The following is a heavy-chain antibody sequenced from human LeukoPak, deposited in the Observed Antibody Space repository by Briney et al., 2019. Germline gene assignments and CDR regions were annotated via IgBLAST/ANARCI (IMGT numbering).Heavy chain of an antibody. Sequence: PGGSLRLSCAASGFTFSSYGMHWVRQAPGKGLEWVAVISYDGSRKYYADSVKGRFTISRDNPKNTLYLQMNSLRAEDTAVYYCAKAQDIVVVPAAGNNFDYWGQGTLVTVSS. CDR1: GFTFSSYG. CDR3: AKAQDIVVVPAAGNNFDY. V-gene: IGHV3-30*18. D-gene: IGHD2-2*01. J-gene: IGHJ4*02. CDR2: ISYDGSRK.